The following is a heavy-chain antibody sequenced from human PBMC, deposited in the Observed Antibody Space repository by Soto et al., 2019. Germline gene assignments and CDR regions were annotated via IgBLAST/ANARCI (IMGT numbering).Heavy chain of an antibody. D-gene: IGHD3-10*01. J-gene: IGHJ6*02. V-gene: IGHV3-30*18. CDR2: ISYDGSNE. Sequence: GGSLRLSCAASGVTFCSFAMDWVRQAPGKGLEWVALISYDGSNEYYADSVKGQFTISRDNSKNTLYLQMNSLRAEDTAVYYCVKTQRGYYGSGSYYSPYYYGMDVWGQGTTVTVSS. CDR3: VKTQRGYYGSGSYYSPYYYGMDV. CDR1: GVTFCSFA.